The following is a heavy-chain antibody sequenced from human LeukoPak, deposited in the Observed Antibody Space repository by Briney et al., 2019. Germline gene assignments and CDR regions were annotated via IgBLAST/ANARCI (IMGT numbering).Heavy chain of an antibody. D-gene: IGHD5-18*01. J-gene: IGHJ4*02. Sequence: GGSLRLSCATSGFTFSSYAMSWVRQAPGKGLEWVSAISGSGGSTYYADSVKGRFTISRDNSKNTLYLQMNSLRAEDTAVYYCAKGPLRRLWPFDYWGQGTLVTVSS. CDR1: GFTFSSYA. CDR2: ISGSGGST. V-gene: IGHV3-23*01. CDR3: AKGPLRRLWPFDY.